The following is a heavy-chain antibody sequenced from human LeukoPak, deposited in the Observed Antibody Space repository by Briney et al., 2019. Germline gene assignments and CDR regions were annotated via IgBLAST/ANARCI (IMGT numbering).Heavy chain of an antibody. Sequence: GGPLRLSCAASGFTFDDYAMHWVRQAPGKGLEWVSGISWNSGSIGYADSVKGRFTISRDNAKNSLYLQMNSLRAEDTALYYCAKAEARITGTNGSYYYYYMDVWGKGTTVTVSS. CDR2: ISWNSGSI. CDR1: GFTFDDYA. J-gene: IGHJ6*03. CDR3: AKAEARITGTNGSYYYYYMDV. D-gene: IGHD1/OR15-1a*01. V-gene: IGHV3-9*01.